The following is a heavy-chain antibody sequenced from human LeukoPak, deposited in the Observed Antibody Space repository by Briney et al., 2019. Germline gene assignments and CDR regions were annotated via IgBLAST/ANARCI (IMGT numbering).Heavy chain of an antibody. V-gene: IGHV1-8*03. CDR1: GYTFTNYD. CDR2: MNLNSGNT. J-gene: IGHJ3*02. CDR3: ARVFRYQLLTFGHHDVFDI. D-gene: IGHD2-2*01. Sequence: GASVKVSCTASGYTFTNYDINWVRQATGQGLEWMGWMNLNSGNTAYAQKFQGRVTITRNTSISTAYMELSSLRSEDTAVYYCARVFRYQLLTFGHHDVFDIWGQGTMVTVSS.